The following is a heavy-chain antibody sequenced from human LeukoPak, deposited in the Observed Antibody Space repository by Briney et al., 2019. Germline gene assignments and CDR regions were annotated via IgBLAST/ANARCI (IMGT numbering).Heavy chain of an antibody. CDR1: GGTFSSYA. J-gene: IGHJ4*02. CDR2: IIPIFGTA. Sequence: SVKVSCKASGGTFSSYAISWVRQAPGQGLEWMGGIIPIFGTANYAQKFQGRVTITADESTSTAYMELSSLRSEDTAVYYCARVPYYYDSSGYWSYFDYWGQGTQVTVSS. D-gene: IGHD3-22*01. V-gene: IGHV1-69*13. CDR3: ARVPYYYDSSGYWSYFDY.